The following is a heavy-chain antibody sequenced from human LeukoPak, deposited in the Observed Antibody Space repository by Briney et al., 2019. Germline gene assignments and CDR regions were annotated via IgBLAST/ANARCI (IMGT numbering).Heavy chain of an antibody. Sequence: GGSLRLSYAASGFTFSNAWMSWVRQAPGKGLEWVGRIKSKTDGGTTDYAAPVKGRFTISRDDSKNTLYLQMNSLKTEDTAVYYCTTSFSTGSGYYYYYGMDVWGQGTTVTVSS. CDR1: GFTFSNAW. D-gene: IGHD3-10*01. CDR2: IKSKTDGGTT. V-gene: IGHV3-15*01. CDR3: TTSFSTGSGYYYYYGMDV. J-gene: IGHJ6*02.